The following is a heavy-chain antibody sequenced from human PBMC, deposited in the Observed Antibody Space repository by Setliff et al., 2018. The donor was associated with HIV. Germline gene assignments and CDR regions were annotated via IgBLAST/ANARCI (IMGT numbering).Heavy chain of an antibody. CDR3: ARDGRHDRNRWYVTHQYFKH. V-gene: IGHV4-39*07. Sequence: NPSETLSLTCTVSGGSSSSRSYYWGWIRQPPGKGLEWIGSIYSSGSTYYNPSLKSRVTISVDTSKKQFSLRLSSVTAADTAVYYCARDGRHDRNRWYVTHQYFKHWGQGTLVTVSS. D-gene: IGHD2-15*01. CDR1: GGSSSSRSYY. J-gene: IGHJ1*01. CDR2: IYSSGST.